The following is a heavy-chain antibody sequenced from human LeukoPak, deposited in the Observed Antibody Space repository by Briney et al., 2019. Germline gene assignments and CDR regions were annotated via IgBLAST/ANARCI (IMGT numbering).Heavy chain of an antibody. CDR2: INPNSGDT. V-gene: IGHV1-2*06. D-gene: IGHD3-10*02. J-gene: IGHJ1*01. CDR1: GYTFTGYH. Sequence: ASVKVSCKASGYTFTGYHMHWVRQAPGQGLEWMGRINPNSGDTNYAQKFQGRVTITADESASTAYMELSSLRSEDTAVYYCARDSSDVRSLIAHWGQGTLVTVSS. CDR3: ARDSSDVRSLIAH.